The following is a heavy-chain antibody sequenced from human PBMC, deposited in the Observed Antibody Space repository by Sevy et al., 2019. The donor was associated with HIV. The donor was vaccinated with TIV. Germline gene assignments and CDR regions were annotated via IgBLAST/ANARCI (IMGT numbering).Heavy chain of an antibody. V-gene: IGHV3-7*03. CDR1: GFTFSSYW. D-gene: IGHD3-22*01. Sequence: GGSLRLSCAASGFTFSSYWMSWVRQAPGKGLEWVANIKKDGSEKYYVDSVKGRFTISRDNAKNSLYLQMNSLRAEDTAVYYCAREMGYYDSSVGEDAFDIWGQGTMVTVSS. CDR3: AREMGYYDSSVGEDAFDI. J-gene: IGHJ3*02. CDR2: IKKDGSEK.